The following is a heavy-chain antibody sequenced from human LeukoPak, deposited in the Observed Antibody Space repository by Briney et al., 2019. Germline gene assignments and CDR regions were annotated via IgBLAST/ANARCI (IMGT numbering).Heavy chain of an antibody. CDR3: ARRPNGTYSNYGLDV. Sequence: GGSLRLSCAASGFTFSDYYMSWIRQAPGKGLEWISYITNGDTSLYYADSVKGRFTISRDNTRNSLYLQMISLRAEDTAVYYCARRPNGTYSNYGLDVWGQGTTVTVSS. D-gene: IGHD1-1*01. CDR1: GFTFSDYY. V-gene: IGHV3-11*01. CDR2: ITNGDTSL. J-gene: IGHJ6*02.